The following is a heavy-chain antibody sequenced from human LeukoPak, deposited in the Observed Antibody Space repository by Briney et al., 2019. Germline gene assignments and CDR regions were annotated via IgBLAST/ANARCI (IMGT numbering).Heavy chain of an antibody. V-gene: IGHV3-7*01. CDR2: IKPDGSEK. CDR3: VRGGTYWTVS. Sequence: GGSLRLSCAASGFVFSASYMSWVREAPGKGLEWVATIKPDGSEKYHVDSVSGRFTISRDNTNDSLFLQMNSLRVDDTAVYYCVRGGTYWTVSWGQGTLVNVS. J-gene: IGHJ5*01. CDR1: GFVFSASY.